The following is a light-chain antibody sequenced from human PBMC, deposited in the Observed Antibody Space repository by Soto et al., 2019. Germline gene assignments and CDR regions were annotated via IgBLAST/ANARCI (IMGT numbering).Light chain of an antibody. V-gene: IGKV2-28*01. J-gene: IGKJ4*01. CDR3: MAVLQTLPVT. CDR2: LGS. Sequence: VMTQSPLSLPVTPGEPASISCRASLSLLHSNGFNYLDWYLQKPGQSPQLLIYLGSNRASGVPDRFSGSGSGTDFTLRISRVEAEDVGVDYCMAVLQTLPVTFGGGTKVEIK. CDR1: LSLLHSNGFNY.